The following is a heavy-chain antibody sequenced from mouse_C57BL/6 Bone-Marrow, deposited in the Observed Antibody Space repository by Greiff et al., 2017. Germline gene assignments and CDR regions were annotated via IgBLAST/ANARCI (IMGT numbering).Heavy chain of an antibody. J-gene: IGHJ1*03. Sequence: VQLQQSGPGLVQPSQSLSITCTVSGFSLTSYGVHWVRQSPGKGLEWLGVIWRGGSTDYNAAFMSRLSITKDNSKSQVFLKMNSLQAEDTAIYYCAKTCYGNYWYFDVWGTGTTVTVSS. CDR1: GFSLTSYG. CDR2: IWRGGST. V-gene: IGHV2-5*01. CDR3: AKTCYGNYWYFDV. D-gene: IGHD2-10*01.